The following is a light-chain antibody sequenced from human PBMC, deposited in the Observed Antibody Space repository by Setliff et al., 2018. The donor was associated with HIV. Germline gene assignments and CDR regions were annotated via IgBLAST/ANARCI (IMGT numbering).Light chain of an antibody. V-gene: IGLV2-8*01. CDR2: EVS. CDR3: SSYAGSNNLV. Sequence: VLTQPPSASESPGQSVTISCTGTSSDVGGYNYVSWYQQHPGKAPKLMIYEVSKRPSGVPDRFSGSKSGNTASLTVSGLQAEDEADYYCSSYAGSNNLVFGGGTKVTVL. CDR1: SSDVGGYNY. J-gene: IGLJ2*01.